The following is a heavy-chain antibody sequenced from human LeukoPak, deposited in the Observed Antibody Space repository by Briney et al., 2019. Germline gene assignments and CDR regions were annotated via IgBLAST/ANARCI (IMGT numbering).Heavy chain of an antibody. D-gene: IGHD6-13*01. CDR1: GGSISSGSYY. CDR2: IYYSGST. V-gene: IGHV4-39*07. CDR3: PSGPRIANNDWFGP. Sequence: PSETLSLTCTVSGGSISSGSYYWGWIRQPPGKGLEWIGSIYYSGSTDYNPSLKSRVTISVDTSKNQFSLKLSSVTAADTAVYYCPSGPRIANNDWFGPWGKGTLVTVSS. J-gene: IGHJ5*02.